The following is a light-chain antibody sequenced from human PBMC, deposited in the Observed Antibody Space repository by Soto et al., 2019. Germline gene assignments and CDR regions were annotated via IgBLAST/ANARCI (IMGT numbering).Light chain of an antibody. V-gene: IGKV1-5*03. CDR1: QSISSW. CDR2: KAS. Sequence: DIQMTQSPSTLSASVGDRVTITCRASQSISSWLAWYQQKPGKAPSLLIYKASTLQGGVPARFSGSGSGTDFTLTILSLHPDDVAAYYCQQYRDYSRAFGQGTKVEI. CDR3: QQYRDYSRA. J-gene: IGKJ1*01.